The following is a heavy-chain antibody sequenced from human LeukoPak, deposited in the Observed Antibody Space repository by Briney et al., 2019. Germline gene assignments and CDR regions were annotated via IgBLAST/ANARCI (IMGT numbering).Heavy chain of an antibody. CDR3: ARDARHGSGGY. V-gene: IGHV3-7*01. D-gene: IGHD1-26*01. CDR2: IKQDGSEK. CDR1: GFVFSTYG. Sequence: PGGSLRLSCAASGFVFSTYGMHWVRQAPGKGLEWVANIKQDGSEKYYVDSVKGRFTISRDNAKNSLYLQMNSLRAEDTAVYYCARDARHGSGGYWGQGTLVTVSS. J-gene: IGHJ4*02.